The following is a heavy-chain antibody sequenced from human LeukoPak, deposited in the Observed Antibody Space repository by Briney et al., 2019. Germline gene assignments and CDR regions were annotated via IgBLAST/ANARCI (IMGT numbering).Heavy chain of an antibody. CDR1: GFTFSSYS. Sequence: GGSLRLSCAASGFTFSSYSMNWVRQAPGQGLEWVSSISSSSSYIYYADSVKGRLTISRDNAKNSLYLQMNSLRAEDTAVYYCARDSIAVAGTSRYWGQGTLVAVSS. D-gene: IGHD6-19*01. J-gene: IGHJ4*02. V-gene: IGHV3-21*01. CDR3: ARDSIAVAGTSRY. CDR2: ISSSSSYI.